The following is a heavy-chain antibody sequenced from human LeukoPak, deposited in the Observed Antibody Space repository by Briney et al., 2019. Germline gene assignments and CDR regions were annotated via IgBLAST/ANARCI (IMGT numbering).Heavy chain of an antibody. CDR2: INREGSTI. CDR3: ARTGEGSCYDY. D-gene: IGHD2-15*01. Sequence: GGPLRLSCAASGFTFSSHWMHWVPHAPGKGLVWVSRINREGSTINYADSVKGRVTISRDNAKNTLYLQMNSLRAEDTAVYYCARTGEGSCYDYWGQGSLVSVSS. J-gene: IGHJ4*02. V-gene: IGHV3-74*01. CDR1: GFTFSSHW.